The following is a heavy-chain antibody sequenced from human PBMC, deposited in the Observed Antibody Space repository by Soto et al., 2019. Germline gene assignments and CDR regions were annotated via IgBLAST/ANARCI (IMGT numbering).Heavy chain of an antibody. V-gene: IGHV1-46*01. D-gene: IGHD2-2*03. CDR2: INPSGGST. CDR3: ARDRGYCSSTSCYGEVYNWFDP. J-gene: IGHJ5*02. CDR1: GYTFTSYY. Sequence: QVQLVQSGAEVKKPGASVKVSCKASGYTFTSYYMHWVRQAPGQGLEWMGIINPSGGSTSYAQKFQGRVTTTRDTSTSTVYMELSSLRSEDTAVYYCARDRGYCSSTSCYGEVYNWFDPWGQGTLVTVSS.